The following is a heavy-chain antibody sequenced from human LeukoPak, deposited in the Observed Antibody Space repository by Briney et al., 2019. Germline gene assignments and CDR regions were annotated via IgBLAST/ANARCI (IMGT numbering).Heavy chain of an antibody. J-gene: IGHJ4*02. CDR1: GFTFSDYY. CDR3: ARRAMGATSFDY. V-gene: IGHV3-11*04. Sequence: GGSLRLSCAASGFTFSDYYMTWVRQAPGKGLEWVSYISSSSNTVYYADSVKGRLTVPRDNAKNSLYLQMNNLRAEDTAVYYCARRAMGATSFDYWGQGTLVTVSS. CDR2: ISSSSNTV. D-gene: IGHD1-26*01.